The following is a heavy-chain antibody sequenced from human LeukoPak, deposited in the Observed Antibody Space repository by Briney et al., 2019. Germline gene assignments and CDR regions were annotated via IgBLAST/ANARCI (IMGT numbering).Heavy chain of an antibody. CDR2: IYYSGGT. CDR1: GGSLSSDSYY. V-gene: IGHV4-61*01. Sequence: SEALSLTCSVSGGSLSSDSYYWSWIRQPPGKGLEWIGYIYYSGGTNYNPSLKSRVIISIDTSKNQFSLKLSSVTAADTAVYYCARVSGSYPYYFDYWGQGTLVTVSS. CDR3: ARVSGSYPYYFDY. D-gene: IGHD1-26*01. J-gene: IGHJ4*02.